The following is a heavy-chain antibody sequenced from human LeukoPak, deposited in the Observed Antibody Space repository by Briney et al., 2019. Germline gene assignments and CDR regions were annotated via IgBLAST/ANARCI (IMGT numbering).Heavy chain of an antibody. CDR3: ARAGYYYDSSGYYLFDY. V-gene: IGHV3-30-3*01. Sequence: GGSRRLSCAASGFTFGSYAMHWVRQAPGKGLEWVAVISYDGSNKYYADSVKGRFTISRDNSKNTLYLQMNSLRAEDTAVYYCARAGYYYDSSGYYLFDYWGQGTLVTVSS. J-gene: IGHJ4*02. D-gene: IGHD3-22*01. CDR1: GFTFGSYA. CDR2: ISYDGSNK.